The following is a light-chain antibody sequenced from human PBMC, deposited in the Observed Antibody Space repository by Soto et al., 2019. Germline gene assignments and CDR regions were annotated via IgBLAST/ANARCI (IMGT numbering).Light chain of an antibody. CDR3: LQYGSTLYT. CDR1: QSLSGSY. V-gene: IGKV3-20*01. J-gene: IGKJ2*01. CDR2: GAS. Sequence: EVVLTQSPGTLSLSPGERATLSCRARQSLSGSYLAWYQQKPGQAPRLLIYGASNRATGIPDRFSGSGSGTDFTLTISRLEPEDFAVYFCLQYGSTLYTFGQGTKLEIK.